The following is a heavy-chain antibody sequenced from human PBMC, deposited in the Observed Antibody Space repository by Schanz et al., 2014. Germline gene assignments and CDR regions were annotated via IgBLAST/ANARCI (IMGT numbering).Heavy chain of an antibody. CDR2: ISHSGGSK. D-gene: IGHD2-15*01. CDR3: AKGMGYCSGGTCYDYYYYGLDV. J-gene: IGHJ6*02. CDR1: GFIFSNYG. V-gene: IGHV3-23*01. Sequence: PGGSLRLSCAASGFIFSNYGMHWVRQAPGKGLEWVSSISHSGGSKYYADSVKGRFTISRDNSENTLYLQMNSLSADDTAVFYCAKGMGYCSGGTCYDYYYYGLDVWGQGTTVTVSS.